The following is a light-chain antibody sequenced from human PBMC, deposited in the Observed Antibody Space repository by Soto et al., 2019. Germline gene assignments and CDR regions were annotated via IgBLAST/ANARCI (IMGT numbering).Light chain of an antibody. CDR2: GAS. Sequence: VVMTQSPDTLSVSPGERATLSCGASQSVGKNVAWYQQKPGQAPRLLIYGASTRATGIPARFSGSGSGTEFTLTSSGLQSEDFAVYYCQQYSKWWSFGQGTKVDIK. CDR1: QSVGKN. V-gene: IGKV3D-15*01. CDR3: QQYSKWWS. J-gene: IGKJ1*01.